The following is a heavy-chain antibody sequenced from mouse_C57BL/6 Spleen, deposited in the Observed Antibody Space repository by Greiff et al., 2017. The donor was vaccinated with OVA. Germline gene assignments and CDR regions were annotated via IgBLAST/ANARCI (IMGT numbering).Heavy chain of an antibody. CDR2: IDPADGNT. J-gene: IGHJ4*01. D-gene: IGHD2-4*01. V-gene: IGHV14-3*01. CDR1: GFNIKNNY. CDR3: ARDCYDYDVGYAMDY. Sequence: EVQLQQPVAELVRPGASVKLSCTASGFNIKNNYMHWVKQRPEQGLEWIGSIDPADGNTKYAPKFQGKATITADTSSNTAYLQLSSLTSEDTAIYYCARDCYDYDVGYAMDYWGQGTSVTVSS.